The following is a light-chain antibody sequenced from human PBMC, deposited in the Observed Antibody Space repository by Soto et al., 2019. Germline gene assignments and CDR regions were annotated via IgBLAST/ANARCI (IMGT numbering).Light chain of an antibody. CDR1: QSINRD. Sequence: IQMTQSPSSLSASVGDRVTITCRASQSINRDLHWYQQRAGLAPRLLIYAASSLQSGVPPRFSGSGSGTDFTLTISSLQPEDFATYFCQQTYSAPPTFGQGTKVDIK. V-gene: IGKV1-39*01. CDR3: QQTYSAPPT. J-gene: IGKJ1*01. CDR2: AAS.